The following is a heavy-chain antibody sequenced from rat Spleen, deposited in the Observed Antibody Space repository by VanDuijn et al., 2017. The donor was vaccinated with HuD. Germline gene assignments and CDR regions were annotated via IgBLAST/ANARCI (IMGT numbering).Heavy chain of an antibody. CDR1: GFSLNNYG. V-gene: IGHV2-13*01. Sequence: QVQLKESGPGLVQPSQTLSLTCTVPGFSLNNYGVIWVRQPPGKGLEWMGVTWGNGNTNYNLVLKSRLSISRDTSKSQVFLKMNSLQTEDTAIYFCTSPFRWFAYWGQGTLVTVSS. J-gene: IGHJ3*01. CDR3: TSPFRWFAY. CDR2: TWGNGNT.